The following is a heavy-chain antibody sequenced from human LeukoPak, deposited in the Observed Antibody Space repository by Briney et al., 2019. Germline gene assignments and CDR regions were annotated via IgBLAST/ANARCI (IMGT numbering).Heavy chain of an antibody. CDR1: GGSISSSSYY. CDR3: ASAGYGDYATQTGWNWFDP. CDR2: INHSGST. Sequence: SETLSLTCTVSGGSISSSSYYWGWIRQPPGKGLEWIGEINHSGSTNYNPSLKSRVTISVDTSKNQFSLKLSSVTAADTAVYYCASAGYGDYATQTGWNWFDPWGQGTLVTVSS. D-gene: IGHD4-17*01. J-gene: IGHJ5*02. V-gene: IGHV4-39*07.